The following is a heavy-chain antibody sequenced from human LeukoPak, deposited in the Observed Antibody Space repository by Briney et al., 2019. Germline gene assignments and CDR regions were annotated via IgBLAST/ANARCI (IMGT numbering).Heavy chain of an antibody. Sequence: SETLSLTCTVSGGSISSTSNYWGWIRQPPGKGLEWIGSIYYTGSTYHNPSLKSRVTISEDPSKSQFSLKLRSVTAADTAVYYCAREDGTAMDNAFDIWSQGTMVTVSS. D-gene: IGHD5-18*01. CDR2: IYYTGST. J-gene: IGHJ3*02. CDR3: AREDGTAMDNAFDI. CDR1: GGSISSTSNY. V-gene: IGHV4-39*07.